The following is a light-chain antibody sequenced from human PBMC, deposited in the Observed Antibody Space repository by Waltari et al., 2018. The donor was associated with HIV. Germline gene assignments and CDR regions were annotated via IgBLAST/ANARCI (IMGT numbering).Light chain of an antibody. V-gene: IGLV1-47*01. J-gene: IGLJ3*02. CDR1: RSNIGNND. Sequence: QSVLTQPPSASGTPGQRVTISCSGSRSNIGNNDVSWFQHPPGTAPKLLIYRINQRPSGFPDRFTCSKSGTSASLAISGLRSEDEADYYCDAWDTSLSGRVFGGGTKLTVL. CDR2: RIN. CDR3: DAWDTSLSGRV.